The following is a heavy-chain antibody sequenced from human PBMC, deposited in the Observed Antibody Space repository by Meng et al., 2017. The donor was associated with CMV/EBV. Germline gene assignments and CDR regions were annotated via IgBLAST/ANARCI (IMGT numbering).Heavy chain of an antibody. J-gene: IGHJ4*02. CDR1: GGSFSGYY. Sequence: LRLSCAVYGGSFSGYYWGWIRQPPGKGLVWIGEINYSGSPNYNPSPKSRVTILVDTSKNQFSLKLRSVAAADTAVYYCARIRLKVAVAPNRRAFFDYWGQGTLVTVSS. CDR2: INYSGSP. D-gene: IGHD6-19*01. CDR3: ARIRLKVAVAPNRRAFFDY. V-gene: IGHV4-34*01.